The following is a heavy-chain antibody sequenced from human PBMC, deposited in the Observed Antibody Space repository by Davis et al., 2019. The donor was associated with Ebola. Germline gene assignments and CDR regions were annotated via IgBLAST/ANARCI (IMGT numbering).Heavy chain of an antibody. J-gene: IGHJ5*02. CDR1: GGSFSGYY. D-gene: IGHD4-17*01. CDR2: INHSGST. V-gene: IGHV4-34*01. Sequence: MPSETLSLTCAVYGGSFSGYYWSWIRQPPGKGLEWIGEINHSGSTNYNPSLKSRVTISVDRSKNQFSLKLSSVTAADTAVYYCATLMTTVTTGWFDPWGQGTLVTVSS. CDR3: ATLMTTVTTGWFDP.